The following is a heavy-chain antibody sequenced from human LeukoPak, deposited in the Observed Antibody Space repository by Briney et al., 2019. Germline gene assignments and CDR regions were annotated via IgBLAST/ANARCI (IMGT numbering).Heavy chain of an antibody. CDR3: HXIATPGNFDY. Sequence: GGSLRLSCAASGFTFSSYAMSWVRQAPGKGLEWVSGISGSGGATYYADSVKGRFTISRDNSKNTLYLQMHSLRAEDTAVYYXHXIATPGNFDYWGQGTLVTVSS. D-gene: IGHD6-13*01. CDR1: GFTFSSYA. CDR2: ISGSGGAT. V-gene: IGHV3-23*01. J-gene: IGHJ4*02.